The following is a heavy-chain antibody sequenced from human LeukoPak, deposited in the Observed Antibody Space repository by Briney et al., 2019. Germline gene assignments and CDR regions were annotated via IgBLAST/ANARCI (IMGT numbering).Heavy chain of an antibody. CDR2: IIPIFGTA. V-gene: IGHV1-69*01. Sequence: SVKVSCKASGGTFSSYAISWVRQAPGQGLEWMGGIIPIFGTANYAQKFQGRVTITADESTSTAYMELSSLRSEDTAVYYCARDRLPTTYYYDSSGYWSAFDIWGQGTMVTVSS. D-gene: IGHD3-22*01. CDR1: GGTFSSYA. CDR3: ARDRLPTTYYYDSSGYWSAFDI. J-gene: IGHJ3*02.